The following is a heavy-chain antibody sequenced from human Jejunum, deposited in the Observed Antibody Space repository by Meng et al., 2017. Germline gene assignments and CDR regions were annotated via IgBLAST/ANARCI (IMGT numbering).Heavy chain of an antibody. CDR1: GGSISSRSYY. D-gene: IGHD5-18*01. V-gene: IGHV4-39*01. Sequence: QLQLQESGPGLVKPSEPLSLSCTVSGGSISSRSYYWVWIRQSPGKGLEWIGQIYYNGKSYYNPSLKSRVTMSVDTSRSQFSLNLNTVTAADTAVYYCARASYSYDSWFDPWDQGTLVTVSS. CDR2: IYYNGKS. CDR3: ARASYSYDSWFDP. J-gene: IGHJ5*02.